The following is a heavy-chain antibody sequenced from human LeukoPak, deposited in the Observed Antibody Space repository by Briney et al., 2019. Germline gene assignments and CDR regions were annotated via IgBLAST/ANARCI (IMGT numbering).Heavy chain of an antibody. CDR2: VNVDGSGA. V-gene: IGHV3-74*01. J-gene: IGHJ4*02. Sequence: GGSLRLSCAASGFTFSTYWMHWVRQAPGKGLVWVSHVNVDGSGASYADSVRGRFTISRDNAKNTLYLHMNSLRAEDTAVYYCARATRIYSSGWYYSFDYWGQGTLVTVSS. CDR3: ARATRIYSSGWYYSFDY. CDR1: GFTFSTYW. D-gene: IGHD6-19*01.